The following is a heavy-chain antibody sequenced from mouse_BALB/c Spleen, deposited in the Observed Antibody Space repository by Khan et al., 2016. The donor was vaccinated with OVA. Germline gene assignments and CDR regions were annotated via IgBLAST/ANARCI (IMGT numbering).Heavy chain of an antibody. CDR2: ISYSGST. V-gene: IGHV3-2*02. D-gene: IGHD2-12*01. Sequence: EVELVESGPGLVKPSQSLSLTCTVTGYSITSNYAWNWIRQFPGNKLEWMGYISYSGSTSYNPSLTSRISITRDTSKNQFFPQLSSVPTEDTVTCCCARGSYSGYAMAYWGQGTSVTVSS. CDR1: GYSITSNYA. J-gene: IGHJ4*01. CDR3: ARGSYSGYAMAY.